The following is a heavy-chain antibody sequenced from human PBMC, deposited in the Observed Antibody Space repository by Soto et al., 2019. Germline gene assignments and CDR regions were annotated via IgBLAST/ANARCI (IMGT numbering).Heavy chain of an antibody. Sequence: PEKLSVTYAVSGGSISSTAWWTWVRQPPGKGLEWIGEIYHSGTTKYNPSLKSRVTISLDKSKNQFSLTLSSVTAEDYSVYYCAVPGASVFAYGGQ. CDR1: GGSISSTAW. V-gene: IGHV4-4*03. J-gene: IGHJ4*02. CDR3: AVPGASVFAY. D-gene: IGHD1-26*01. CDR2: IYHSGTT.